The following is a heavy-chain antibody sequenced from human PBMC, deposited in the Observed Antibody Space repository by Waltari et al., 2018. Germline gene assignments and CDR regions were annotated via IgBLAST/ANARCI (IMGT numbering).Heavy chain of an antibody. J-gene: IGHJ4*02. D-gene: IGHD6-13*01. CDR1: GGSFSGYY. Sequence: QVQLQQWGAGLLKPSETLSLTCAVYGGSFSGYYWSWIRQPPGKGLEWIGEINHSGSTNYNPSLKSRVTISVDTSKNQFSLKLSSVTAADTAVYYCAKAEQTLYSSSWYDPCDYWGQGTLVTVSS. CDR2: INHSGST. V-gene: IGHV4-34*01. CDR3: AKAEQTLYSSSWYDPCDY.